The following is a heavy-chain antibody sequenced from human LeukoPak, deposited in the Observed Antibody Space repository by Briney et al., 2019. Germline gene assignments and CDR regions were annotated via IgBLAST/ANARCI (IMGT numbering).Heavy chain of an antibody. CDR1: GGTFSSYA. D-gene: IGHD3-10*01. V-gene: IGHV1-69*05. CDR3: ARGYYGSGKNFDY. J-gene: IGHJ4*02. Sequence: GSSVKVSRKASGGTFSSYAISWVRQAPGQGLEWMGGIIPIFGTANYAQKLQGRVTITTDESTSTAYMELSSLRSEDTAVYYCARGYYGSGKNFDYWGQGTLVTVSS. CDR2: IIPIFGTA.